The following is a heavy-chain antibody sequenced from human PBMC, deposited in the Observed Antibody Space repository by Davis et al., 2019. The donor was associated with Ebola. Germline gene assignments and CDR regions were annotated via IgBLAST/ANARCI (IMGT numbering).Heavy chain of an antibody. J-gene: IGHJ4*02. Sequence: GGSLRLSCAASGFTFSSYSMNWVRQAPGKGLEWVSYISSSSSTIYYADSVKGRFTISRDNAKNSLYLQMNSLRAEDTAVYYCARDRTRFLEWLPDYWGQGTLVTVSS. CDR1: GFTFSSYS. CDR2: ISSSSSTI. D-gene: IGHD3-3*01. V-gene: IGHV3-48*04. CDR3: ARDRTRFLEWLPDY.